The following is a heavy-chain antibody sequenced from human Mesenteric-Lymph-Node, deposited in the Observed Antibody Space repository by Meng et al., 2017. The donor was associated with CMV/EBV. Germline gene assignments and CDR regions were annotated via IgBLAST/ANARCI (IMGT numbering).Heavy chain of an antibody. CDR1: GFPFGTNA. Sequence: GGSLRLSCAASGFPFGTNAMTWVRQPPRKGLEWVSAITGIGSVIYYADSVKGRFTISRDTSKNTLYLQMNSLRAEDTALYHCAGSSSGSYWAFDIWGQGTMVTVSS. V-gene: IGHV3-23*01. D-gene: IGHD1-26*01. CDR3: AGSSSGSYWAFDI. J-gene: IGHJ3*02. CDR2: ITGIGSVI.